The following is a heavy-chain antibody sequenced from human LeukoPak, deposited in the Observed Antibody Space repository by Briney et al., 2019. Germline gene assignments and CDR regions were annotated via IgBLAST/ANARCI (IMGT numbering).Heavy chain of an antibody. V-gene: IGHV1-69*13. CDR3: ARGPSESNYFDY. D-gene: IGHD3-3*01. CDR1: GGTFSSYA. Sequence: SVKVSCKASGGTFSSYAISWVRQAPGQGLEWMGGIIPIFGTANYAQKSQGRVTITADESTSTAYMELSSLRSEDTAVYYCARGPSESNYFDYWGQGTLVTVSS. CDR2: IIPIFGTA. J-gene: IGHJ4*02.